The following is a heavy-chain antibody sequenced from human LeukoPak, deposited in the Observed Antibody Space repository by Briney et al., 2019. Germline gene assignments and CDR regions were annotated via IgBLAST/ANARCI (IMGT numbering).Heavy chain of an antibody. D-gene: IGHD2-15*01. V-gene: IGHV3-15*01. CDR1: GFTFSNAW. CDR2: IKSKTDGGTT. Sequence: GGSLRLSCAASGFTFSNAWMSWVRQAPGKGLEWVGRIKSKTDGGTTDYAAPVKGRFTISRDDSKNTLYLQMNSLKTEDTAVYYCTTYCSGGSCYLPATFDYWGQGTLVTVSS. CDR3: TTYCSGGSCYLPATFDY. J-gene: IGHJ4*02.